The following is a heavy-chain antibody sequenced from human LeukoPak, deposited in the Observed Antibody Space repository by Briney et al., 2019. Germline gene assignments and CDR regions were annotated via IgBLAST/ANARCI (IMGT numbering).Heavy chain of an antibody. CDR2: IYSGGST. CDR1: GFTVSSNY. V-gene: IGHV3-53*04. Sequence: GGSLRLSCAASGFTVSSNYMSWVRQAPGKGLEWVSVIYSGGSTYHADSVKGRFTISRHNSKNTLYLQMNSLRAEDTAVYYCASPSRWGLLPFDYWGQGTLVTVSS. J-gene: IGHJ4*02. CDR3: ASPSRWGLLPFDY. D-gene: IGHD1-26*01.